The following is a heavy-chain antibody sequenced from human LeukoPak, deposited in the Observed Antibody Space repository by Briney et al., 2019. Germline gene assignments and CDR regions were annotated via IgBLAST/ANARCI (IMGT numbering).Heavy chain of an antibody. CDR1: GITLSNTW. Sequence: GGSLRLSCAASGITLSNTWMSWVRQAPGKGLEWVGRIKRKSDGGTTDYPAPVKGRCTISGDDSKNTLYLQMNNLRIEDTAVYHCATGGHYFGLWGRGTLVTVSS. CDR3: ATGGHYFGL. V-gene: IGHV3-15*01. J-gene: IGHJ2*01. CDR2: IKRKSDGGTT.